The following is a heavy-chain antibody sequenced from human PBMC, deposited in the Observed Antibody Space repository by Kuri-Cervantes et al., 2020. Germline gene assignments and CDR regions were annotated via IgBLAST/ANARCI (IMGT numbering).Heavy chain of an antibody. V-gene: IGHV3-23*01. CDR2: ISGSGGST. J-gene: IGHJ6*02. CDR3: ARSYYDSSGLSGMDV. CDR1: GFTVSSNY. Sequence: GESLKISCAASGFTVSSNYMSWVRQAPGKGLEWVSAISGSGGSTYYADSVKGRFTISRDNSKNTLYLQMNSLRAEDTAVYYCARSYYDSSGLSGMDVWGQGTTVTVSS. D-gene: IGHD3-22*01.